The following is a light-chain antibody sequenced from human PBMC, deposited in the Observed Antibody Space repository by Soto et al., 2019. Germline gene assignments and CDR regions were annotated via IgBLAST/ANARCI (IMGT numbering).Light chain of an antibody. V-gene: IGKV3-11*01. J-gene: IGKJ2*03. CDR1: QSVSSY. CDR2: VAS. CDR3: QHRSNWPS. Sequence: EIVLTQSPATLSLSPGERATLSCRASQSVSSYLAWYQQKPGQAPRLLIYVASNRATGIPARFSGSGSGTVFTLTISSLEPEDFAVYYCQHRSNWPSFGQGTKLEIK.